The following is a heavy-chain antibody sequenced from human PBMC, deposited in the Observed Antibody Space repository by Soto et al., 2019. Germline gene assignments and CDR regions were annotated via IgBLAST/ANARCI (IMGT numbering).Heavy chain of an antibody. CDR1: GDTFSSYA. D-gene: IGHD4-17*01. Sequence: QVQLVQSGAEVKKPGSSVKVSCKASGDTFSSYAIIWVRQAPGQGLEWMGGIITIFGTANYAQKFQGRVTITADKSTSPAYMELSSLRSEDTAVYYFARTENYGEYYYYYYGMDVGDQGTTVMVFS. CDR3: ARTENYGEYYYYYYGMDV. CDR2: IITIFGTA. V-gene: IGHV1-69*14. J-gene: IGHJ6*02.